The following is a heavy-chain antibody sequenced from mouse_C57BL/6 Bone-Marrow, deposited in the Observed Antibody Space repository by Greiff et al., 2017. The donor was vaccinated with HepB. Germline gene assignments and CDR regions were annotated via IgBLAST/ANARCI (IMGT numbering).Heavy chain of an antibody. CDR1: GFTFSSYG. Sequence: EVKVVESGGDLVKPGGSLKLSCAASGFTFSSYGMSWVRQTPDKRLEWVATISSGGSYTYYPDSVKGRFTISSDNAKNTLYLQMSSLKSEYTAMYYCARRYAMDYWGQGTSVTVSS. J-gene: IGHJ4*01. CDR2: ISSGGSYT. V-gene: IGHV5-6*02. CDR3: ARRYAMDY.